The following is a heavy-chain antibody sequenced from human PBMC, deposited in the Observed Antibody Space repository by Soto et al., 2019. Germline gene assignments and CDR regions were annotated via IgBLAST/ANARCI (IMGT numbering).Heavy chain of an antibody. CDR3: ARLKVSRFYGEVDCFDY. V-gene: IGHV4-4*02. D-gene: IGHD4-17*01. CDR1: GDSMDNNRW. Sequence: QVQLQESGPGLVKPSEPLSLTCAVFGDSMDNNRWWRWVRQSPGKGLEWIGEVTRSGSTNYNPSLKSRVTISIDTSTKHLALQLSSVTAADTAVYYCARLKVSRFYGEVDCFDYWGLGTLVTVSS. J-gene: IGHJ4*02. CDR2: VTRSGST.